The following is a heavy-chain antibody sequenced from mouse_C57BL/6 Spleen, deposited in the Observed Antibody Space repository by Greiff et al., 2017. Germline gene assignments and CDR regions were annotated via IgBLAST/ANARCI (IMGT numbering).Heavy chain of an antibody. D-gene: IGHD1-1*01. CDR1: GFTFSSYT. CDR2: ISGGGGNT. Sequence: EVQVVESGGGLVKPGGSLKLSCAASGFTFSSYTMSWVRQTPEKRLEWVATISGGGGNTYYPDSVKGRFTISRDNAKNTLYLQMSSLRSEDTALYYCARRGTTVVSWYFDVWGTGTTVTVSS. V-gene: IGHV5-9*01. CDR3: ARRGTTVVSWYFDV. J-gene: IGHJ1*03.